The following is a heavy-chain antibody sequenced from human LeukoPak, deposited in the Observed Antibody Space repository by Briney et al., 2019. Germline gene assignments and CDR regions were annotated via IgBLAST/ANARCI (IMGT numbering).Heavy chain of an antibody. V-gene: IGHV4-59*01. Sequence: SETLSLTCTVSGGSISSYYWSWIRQPPGKGLEWIGYIYYSGSTNYNPSLKSRVTISVDTSKNQFSLKLSSVTAADTAVYYCARVKITMVPGGDAFGIWGQGTMVTVSS. CDR1: GGSISSYY. J-gene: IGHJ3*02. D-gene: IGHD3-10*01. CDR3: ARVKITMVPGGDAFGI. CDR2: IYYSGST.